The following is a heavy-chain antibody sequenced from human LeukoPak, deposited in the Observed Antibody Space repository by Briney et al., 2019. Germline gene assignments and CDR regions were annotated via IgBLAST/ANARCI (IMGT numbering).Heavy chain of an antibody. CDR2: IYTSGST. CDR3: ARDLRAAAANNWFDP. CDR1: GGSISSYY. J-gene: IGHJ5*02. Sequence: SETLSLTCTVSGGSISSYYWSWIGQPAGKGLEWIGRIYTSGSTNYNPSLKSRVTMSVDTSKNQFSLKLSSVTAADTAVYYCARDLRAAAANNWFDPWGQGTLVTVSS. D-gene: IGHD6-13*01. V-gene: IGHV4-4*07.